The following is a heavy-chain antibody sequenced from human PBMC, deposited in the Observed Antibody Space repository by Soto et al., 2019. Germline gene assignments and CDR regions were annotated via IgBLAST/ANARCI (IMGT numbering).Heavy chain of an antibody. Sequence: NLSWKSAGSASSVYAISWGRKAHGQGLEWMGGIIPIFGTANYAQKFQGRVTITADESTSTAYMELSSLRSEDTAAYYCARERRDGYNGAWSFDYWGQGTLVTVSS. J-gene: IGHJ4*02. V-gene: IGHV1-69*01. CDR2: IIPIFGTA. CDR1: GSASSVYA. CDR3: ARERRDGYNGAWSFDY. D-gene: IGHD5-12*01.